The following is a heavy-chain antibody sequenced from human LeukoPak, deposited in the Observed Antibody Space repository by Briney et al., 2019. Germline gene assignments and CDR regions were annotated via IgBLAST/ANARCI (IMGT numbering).Heavy chain of an antibody. Sequence: PGGSLRLSCAASGFTFSSYAKSWVRQAPGKGLEWVSAISGSGGSTYYADSVKGRFTISRDNSKNTLYLQMNSLRAEDTAVYYCALTFGGVIVSYFDYWGQGTLVTVSS. CDR1: GFTFSSYA. J-gene: IGHJ4*02. CDR3: ALTFGGVIVSYFDY. V-gene: IGHV3-23*01. D-gene: IGHD3-16*02. CDR2: ISGSGGST.